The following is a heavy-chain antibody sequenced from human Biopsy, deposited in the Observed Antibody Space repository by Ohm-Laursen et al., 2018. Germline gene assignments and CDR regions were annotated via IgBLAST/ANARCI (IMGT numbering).Heavy chain of an antibody. J-gene: IGHJ4*02. CDR3: ARVGAGAPSIDYFDY. V-gene: IGHV4-59*01. CDR1: GGSIGSFF. Sequence: SETLSLTYTVSGGSIGSFFWSWIRQPPGQGLEWIGYIYYSGSTNYNPSLRSRVTISVDRSKNQFSLELSSVTAADTAVYYCARVGAGAPSIDYFDYWGQGALVTVSS. CDR2: IYYSGST. D-gene: IGHD1-26*01.